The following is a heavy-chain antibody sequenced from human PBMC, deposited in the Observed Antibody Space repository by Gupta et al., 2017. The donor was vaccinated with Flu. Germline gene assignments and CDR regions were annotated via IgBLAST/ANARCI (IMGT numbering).Heavy chain of an antibody. V-gene: IGHV3-23*01. J-gene: IGHJ4*02. Sequence: RRYAMSWVRQAPGKGLEWVSAISGSGGSTYYADSVKGRFTISRDNSKNTLYLQMNSLRAEDTAVYYCAKPRPYSNYVLFDYWGQGTLVTVSS. CDR3: AKPRPYSNYVLFDY. CDR2: ISGSGGST. CDR1: RRYA. D-gene: IGHD4-4*01.